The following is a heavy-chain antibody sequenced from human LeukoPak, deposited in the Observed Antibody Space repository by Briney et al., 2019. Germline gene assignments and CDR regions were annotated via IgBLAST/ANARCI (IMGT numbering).Heavy chain of an antibody. J-gene: IGHJ4*02. V-gene: IGHV1-69*06. D-gene: IGHD3-22*01. Sequence: GASLKVSCKASGCTFSSYAISWVRQAPGQGLEWMGRIIPIFGTANYAQKFQGRVTITADKSTSTAYMELSSLRSEDTAVYYCARIPVDDSSGYLDYWGQGTLVTVSS. CDR2: IIPIFGTA. CDR1: GCTFSSYA. CDR3: ARIPVDDSSGYLDY.